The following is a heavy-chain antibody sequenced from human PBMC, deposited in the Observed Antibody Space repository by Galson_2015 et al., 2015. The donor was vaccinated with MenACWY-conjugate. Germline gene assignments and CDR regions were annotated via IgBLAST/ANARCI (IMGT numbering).Heavy chain of an antibody. CDR3: ARDTSPAI. Sequence: LSLTCTVSGASISSYYWSWIRQPPGKGLEWIGYIYYSGSSNYNPSLKSRVTMSVDTSKNQFSLNLSSVTAADTAEYYCARDTSPAIWGQGTLVTVSS. V-gene: IGHV4-59*01. J-gene: IGHJ4*02. CDR2: IYYSGSS. D-gene: IGHD6-25*01. CDR1: GASISSYY.